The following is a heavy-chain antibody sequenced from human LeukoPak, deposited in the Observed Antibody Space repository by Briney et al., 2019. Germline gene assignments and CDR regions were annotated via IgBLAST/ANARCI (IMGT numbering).Heavy chain of an antibody. Sequence: GASVKVSCKASGYTFTGYYMHWERQAPGQGLEWMGWINPNSGGTNYAQKFQGWVTMTRDTSISTAYMELIRLTSDDTAVYFCVRGDYYGSGSYPPDYWGQGTLVTVSS. CDR3: VRGDYYGSGSYPPDY. V-gene: IGHV1-2*04. J-gene: IGHJ4*02. CDR2: INPNSGGT. CDR1: GYTFTGYY. D-gene: IGHD3-10*01.